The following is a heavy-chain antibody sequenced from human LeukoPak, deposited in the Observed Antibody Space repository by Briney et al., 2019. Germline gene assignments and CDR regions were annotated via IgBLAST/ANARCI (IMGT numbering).Heavy chain of an antibody. J-gene: IGHJ4*02. D-gene: IGHD3-22*01. CDR1: GGSISSGGYY. Sequence: PSQTLSLTCTVSGGSISSGGYYWSWIRQHPGKGLEWIGYIYYSGSTYYNPSLKSRVTISVDTSKNQFSLKLSSVTAADTAVYYCASNCYDSSGNQPHYPNLDIFDYWGQGTLVTVSS. CDR2: IYYSGST. CDR3: ASNCYDSSGNQPHYPNLDIFDY. V-gene: IGHV4-31*03.